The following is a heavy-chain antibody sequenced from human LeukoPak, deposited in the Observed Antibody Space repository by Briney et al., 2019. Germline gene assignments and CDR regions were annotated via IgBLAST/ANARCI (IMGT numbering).Heavy chain of an antibody. CDR2: ISWNSGSI. Sequence: GGSLRLSCAASGFTFDDYAMHWVRQAPGKGLEWDSGISWNSGSIGYADSVKGRFTISRDNAKNSLYLQMNSLRAEDTALYYCAKEFYDSSGYYRYYYGMDVWGQGTTVTVSS. J-gene: IGHJ6*02. CDR1: GFTFDDYA. D-gene: IGHD3-22*01. CDR3: AKEFYDSSGYYRYYYGMDV. V-gene: IGHV3-9*01.